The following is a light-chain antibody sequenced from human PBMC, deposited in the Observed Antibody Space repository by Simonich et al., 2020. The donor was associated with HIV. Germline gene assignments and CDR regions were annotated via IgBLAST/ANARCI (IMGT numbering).Light chain of an antibody. CDR1: SSNIGAGYD. V-gene: IGLV1-40*01. J-gene: IGLJ2*01. Sequence: QSVLTQPPSVSGAPGQRVTISCTGSSSNIGAGYDLHWYQQLPGKAPKLLIYGNSNRPSGVPDRFSGSKSGTSASLAITGLQAEDEADYYCQSYDSRLSGPVFGGGTKLTVL. CDR2: GNS. CDR3: QSYDSRLSGPV.